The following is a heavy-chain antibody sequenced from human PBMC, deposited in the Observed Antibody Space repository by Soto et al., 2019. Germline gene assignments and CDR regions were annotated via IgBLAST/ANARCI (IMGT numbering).Heavy chain of an antibody. V-gene: IGHV3-72*01. CDR1: GFTFSDHY. D-gene: IGHD1-26*01. J-gene: IGHJ6*01. CDR3: TRGLLGGAPSYTFHGMGV. Sequence: EVQLVESGGGLVQPGGSLRLSCAASGFTFSDHYMDWVRQAPGKGLEWVARSRNRVNSHTTEYAASVKGRFTISRDESKSALYLQTNSLKIEDTAVYYCTRGLLGGAPSYTFHGMGVWGQGSTVTVSS. CDR2: SRNRVNSHTT.